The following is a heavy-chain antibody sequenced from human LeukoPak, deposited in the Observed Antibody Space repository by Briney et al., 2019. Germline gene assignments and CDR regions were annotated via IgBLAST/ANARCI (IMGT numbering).Heavy chain of an antibody. V-gene: IGHV4-34*01. CDR1: GGSFSGYY. CDR2: INHSGST. D-gene: IGHD2-2*01. Sequence: SETLSLTCAVYGGSFSGYYWSWIRQPPGKGLEWIGEINHSGSTNYNPSLKSRVTISVDTSKNQFSLKLSSVAAADTAVYYCARADCSSTSCQYYFDYWGQGTLVTVSS. J-gene: IGHJ4*02. CDR3: ARADCSSTSCQYYFDY.